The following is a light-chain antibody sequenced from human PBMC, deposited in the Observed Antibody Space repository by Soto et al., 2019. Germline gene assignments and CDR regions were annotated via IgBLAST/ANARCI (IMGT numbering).Light chain of an antibody. J-gene: IGLJ1*01. V-gene: IGLV2-8*01. CDR3: SSYAGSNNFV. CDR1: SSDVGGYNY. Sequence: QSALTQLPSASGSPGQSVTISCTGTSSDVGGYNYVSWYQQHPGKAPKLMIYEVSERPSGVPDRFSGSKSSNTASLTVSGLQAEDEADYYCSSYAGSNNFVFGTGTKLTVL. CDR2: EVS.